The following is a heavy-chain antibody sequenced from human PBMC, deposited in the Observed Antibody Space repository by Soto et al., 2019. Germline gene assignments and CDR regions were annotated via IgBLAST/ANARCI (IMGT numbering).Heavy chain of an antibody. V-gene: IGHV2-5*02. CDR3: GHSLITGSNTYVVY. D-gene: IGHD3-10*01. J-gene: IGHJ4*02. Sequence: QSTLKESGPALVKPTQTLTLTCTFSGFSLSTRGVAVAWIRQPPGKALEWLALIYWDDDKRYSPSLKSRLTITNDAPKNQVVLTLTNILPVETATYYCGHSLITGSNTYVVYWGQGTLVSFS. CDR1: GFSLSTRGVA. CDR2: IYWDDDK.